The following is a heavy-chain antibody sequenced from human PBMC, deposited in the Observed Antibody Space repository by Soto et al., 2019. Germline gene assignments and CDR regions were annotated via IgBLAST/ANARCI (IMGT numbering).Heavy chain of an antibody. J-gene: IGHJ4*02. CDR1: GFTFSSYW. CDR3: ARTDYGDYGEYFDY. CDR2: IKQDGSEK. D-gene: IGHD4-17*01. V-gene: IGHV3-7*01. Sequence: EVQLVESGGGLVQPGGSLRLSCAASGFTFSSYWMSWVRQAPGKGLEWVANIKQDGSEKYYVDSVKGRFTISRDNAKNSLYLQMNSLRAEDTAVYYCARTDYGDYGEYFDYWGQGTLVTVSS.